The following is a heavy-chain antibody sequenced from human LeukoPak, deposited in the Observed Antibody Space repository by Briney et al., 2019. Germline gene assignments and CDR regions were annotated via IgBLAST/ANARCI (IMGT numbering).Heavy chain of an antibody. CDR1: GGSISSYY. CDR2: IYTSGST. V-gene: IGHV4-4*07. Sequence: SETLSLTCTVSGGSISSYYWSWIRQPAGKGLEWIGRIYTSGSTNYNPSLKSRVTMSVDTSKNQFSLKLSSVTAADTAVCYCARGILDIVVVPAAWFDPWGQGTLVTVSS. D-gene: IGHD2-2*01. J-gene: IGHJ5*02. CDR3: ARGILDIVVVPAAWFDP.